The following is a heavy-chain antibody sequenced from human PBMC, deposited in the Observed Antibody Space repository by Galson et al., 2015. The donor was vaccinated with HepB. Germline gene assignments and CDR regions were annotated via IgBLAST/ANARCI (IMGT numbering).Heavy chain of an antibody. Sequence: SLRLSCAASGFTFDDYGMSWVRQAPGKGLEWVANIKQDGSEKYYVDSVKGRFSISRDNAKNSLYLQMNSLRAEDTAVYYCASGYCSGGSCYWGQGTLVTVSS. CDR2: IKQDGSEK. CDR1: GFTFDDYG. V-gene: IGHV3-7*01. D-gene: IGHD2-15*01. CDR3: ASGYCSGGSCY. J-gene: IGHJ4*02.